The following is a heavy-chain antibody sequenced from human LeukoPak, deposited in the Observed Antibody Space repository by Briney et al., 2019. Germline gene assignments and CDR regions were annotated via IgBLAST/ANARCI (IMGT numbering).Heavy chain of an antibody. CDR3: AKDHIVTTVTTDYNYGMDI. CDR2: ISYDGSNK. J-gene: IGHJ6*02. D-gene: IGHD4-17*01. Sequence: GGSLSLSCAASGFTFSSYGMHWVRQAPGKGLEWVAVISYDGSNKYYADSVKGRFTISRDNSKNTLYLQMNSLRAEDTAVYYCAKDHIVTTVTTDYNYGMDIWGQGTTVTVSS. CDR1: GFTFSSYG. V-gene: IGHV3-30*18.